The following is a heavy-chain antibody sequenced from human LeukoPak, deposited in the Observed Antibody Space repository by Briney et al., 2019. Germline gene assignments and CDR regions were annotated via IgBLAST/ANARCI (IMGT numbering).Heavy chain of an antibody. V-gene: IGHV1-46*02. CDR2: IYPRDGST. CDR1: GYTFNNHY. CDR3: ARDQEGLDY. J-gene: IGHJ4*02. Sequence: ASVKVSCKASGYTFNNHYMYWVRQAPGQGLEWMGMIYPRDGSTSYAQNFQGRVTVTRDTSTTTVHMELRGLRSEDTAVYYCARDQEGLDYWGQGTVVTVSS.